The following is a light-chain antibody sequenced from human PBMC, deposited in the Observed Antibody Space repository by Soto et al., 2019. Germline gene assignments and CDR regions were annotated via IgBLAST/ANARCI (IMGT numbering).Light chain of an antibody. CDR1: SSDVGGYNY. V-gene: IGLV2-8*01. CDR2: EVS. J-gene: IGLJ1*01. CDR3: SSYAGSSIYV. Sequence: QSVLTQPPSASGSPGQSVTISCTGTSSDVGGYNYVSWYQQHPGKAPKLMIYEVSKRPSGVPDRFSGSKSGNTASLTISGLQADDEADYYCSSYAGSSIYVFGPGTKVTVL.